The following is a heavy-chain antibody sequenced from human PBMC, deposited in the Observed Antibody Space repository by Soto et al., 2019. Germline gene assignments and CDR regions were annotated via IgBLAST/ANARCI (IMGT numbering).Heavy chain of an antibody. J-gene: IGHJ6*02. CDR2: ISPYSGNT. D-gene: IGHD5-12*01. CDR1: GYIFVNYG. V-gene: IGHV1-18*01. Sequence: QVQLVQSGDEVRKPGSSVKVSCKASGYIFVNYGIAWVRQAPGQGLGWMGWISPYSGNTHYASKVQGRLTMTTDTSTCPAYMDLASLTSDATAAYYCAMVDKYVTPTPQDVWGQGPTVTVSS. CDR3: AMVDKYVTPTPQDV.